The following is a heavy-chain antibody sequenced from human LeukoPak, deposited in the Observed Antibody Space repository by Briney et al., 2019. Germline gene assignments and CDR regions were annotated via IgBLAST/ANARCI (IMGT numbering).Heavy chain of an antibody. CDR3: AREDSSGWSYWFDP. CDR1: GYTFTGYY. CDR2: INPNSGGT. J-gene: IGHJ5*02. D-gene: IGHD6-19*01. Sequence: HRASVKVSCKASGYTFTGYYMHWVRQAPGQGLEWMGRINPNSGGTNYAQKFQGRVTMTRDPSISTAYMELSRLRSDDTAVYYCAREDSSGWSYWFDPWGQGTLVTVSS. V-gene: IGHV1-2*06.